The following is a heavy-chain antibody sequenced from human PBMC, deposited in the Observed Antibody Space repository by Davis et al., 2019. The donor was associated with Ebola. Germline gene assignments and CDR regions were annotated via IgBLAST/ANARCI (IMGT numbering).Heavy chain of an antibody. D-gene: IGHD5-12*01. CDR2: INSDGSST. CDR3: ARARTRYSGYDDY. J-gene: IGHJ4*02. V-gene: IGHV3-74*01. CDR1: GFTFSSYW. Sequence: GESLKISCAASGFTFSSYWMHWVRQAPGKGLVWVSRINSDGSSTSYADSVKGRFTISRDNAKNTLYLQMNSLRAEDTAVYYCARARTRYSGYDDYWGQGTLVTVSS.